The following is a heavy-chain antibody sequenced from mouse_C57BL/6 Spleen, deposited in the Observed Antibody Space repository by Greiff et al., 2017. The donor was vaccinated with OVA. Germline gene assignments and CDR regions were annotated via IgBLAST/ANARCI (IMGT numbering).Heavy chain of an antibody. CDR2: IDPSDSYT. Sequence: VQLQQPGAELVMPGASVKLSCKASGYTFTSYWMHWVKQRPGQGLEWIGEIDPSDSYTNYNQKFKGKSTLTVAKSSSTAYMQLSSLTSEDSAVYYCARWDYYGSSHGFAYWGQGTLVTVSA. J-gene: IGHJ3*01. CDR1: GYTFTSYW. CDR3: ARWDYYGSSHGFAY. V-gene: IGHV1-69*01. D-gene: IGHD1-1*01.